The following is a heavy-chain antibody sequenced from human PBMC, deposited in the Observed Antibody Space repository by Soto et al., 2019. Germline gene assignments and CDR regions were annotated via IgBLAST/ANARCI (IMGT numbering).Heavy chain of an antibody. CDR2: TYYRSKWNY. D-gene: IGHD3-9*01. Sequence: SQTLSLTCAISGDSVSINIAACSLIRHSPSRVLEFLGRTYYRSKWNYDYAFSFKGRITIDPDTSKNQFSLHLNSVTPEDTAVYYCARISSTPMPGAQGSTGNFELWGKGTMVNVS. J-gene: IGHJ4*02. CDR1: GDSVSINIAA. CDR3: ARISSTPMPGAQGSTGNFEL. V-gene: IGHV6-1*01.